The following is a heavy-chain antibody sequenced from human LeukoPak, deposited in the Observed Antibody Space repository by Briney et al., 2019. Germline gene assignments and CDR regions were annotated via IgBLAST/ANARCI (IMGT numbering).Heavy chain of an antibody. CDR2: ISSSGSTI. CDR3: AELGITIIRGV. Sequence: PGGPLSLSCGASGFTFSRYEMNWARQAPGKALEWVSYISSSGSTIHYADSEKGRFTISRDHAKNSLYPQVQNLSGEDPAVHYCAELGITIIRGVWGKGTTVTISS. CDR1: GFTFSRYE. J-gene: IGHJ6*04. D-gene: IGHD3-10*01. V-gene: IGHV3-48*03.